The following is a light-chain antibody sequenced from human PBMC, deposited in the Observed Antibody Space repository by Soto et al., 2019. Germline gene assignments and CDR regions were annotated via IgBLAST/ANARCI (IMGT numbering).Light chain of an antibody. CDR2: GAS. Sequence: EIVLTQSPGTLSLSPGERATLSCRASQSVSSNKLAWYQQKPGQAPRLLIYGASSRATVIPDRFSGSGSGTDFTLTISRLEPEDFAMYYCQQYGGSPTFGQGTKVEIK. CDR1: QSVSSNK. J-gene: IGKJ1*01. V-gene: IGKV3-20*01. CDR3: QQYGGSPT.